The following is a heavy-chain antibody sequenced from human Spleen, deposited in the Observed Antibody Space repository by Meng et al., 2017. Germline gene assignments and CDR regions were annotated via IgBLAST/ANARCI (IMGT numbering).Heavy chain of an antibody. V-gene: IGHV1-8*01. J-gene: IGHJ3*01. D-gene: IGHD6-13*01. CDR1: GYTFTDYD. CDR2: MNPNRGDT. CDR3: ASVLESSTWPYRTLDL. Sequence: ASVKVSCKASGYTFTDYDINWVRQATGQGLEWMGWMNPNRGDTCYAQKFQGRVTMTRNSSISTVYMVLRSLTSDDTAVFYCASVLESSTWPYRTLDLWGQGTMVTVSS.